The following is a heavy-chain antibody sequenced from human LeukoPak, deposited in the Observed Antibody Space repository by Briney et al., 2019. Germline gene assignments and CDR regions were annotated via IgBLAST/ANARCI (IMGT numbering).Heavy chain of an antibody. J-gene: IGHJ4*02. CDR1: GFTFSDYY. D-gene: IGHD2-21*02. Sequence: GGSLRLSCAASGFTFSDYYMSWIRQAPGKGLEWVSAISGSGGSTYYADSVKGRFTISRDNSKNTLYLQMNSLRAEDTAVYYCAKAHVAYCGGDCYSWDYWGQGTLVTVSS. CDR3: AKAHVAYCGGDCYSWDY. CDR2: ISGSGGST. V-gene: IGHV3-23*01.